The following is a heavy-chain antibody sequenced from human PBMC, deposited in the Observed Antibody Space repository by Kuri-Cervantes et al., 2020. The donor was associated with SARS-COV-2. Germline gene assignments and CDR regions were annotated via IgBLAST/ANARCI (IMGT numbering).Heavy chain of an antibody. CDR2: IYYSGST. D-gene: IGHD3-22*01. CDR1: GYSISSGYY. Sequence: GSLRLSCAVSGYSISSGYYWGWIRQPPGKGLEWIGSIYYSGSTYYNSSLKSRVTISVDTSKNQFSLKLSSVTAADTAVYYCARRSYYYDSSGYPQYYFDYWGQGTLVTVSS. J-gene: IGHJ4*02. CDR3: ARRSYYYDSSGYPQYYFDY. V-gene: IGHV4-38-2*01.